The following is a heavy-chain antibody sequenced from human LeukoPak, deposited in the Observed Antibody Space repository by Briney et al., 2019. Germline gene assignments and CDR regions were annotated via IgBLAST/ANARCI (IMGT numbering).Heavy chain of an antibody. J-gene: IGHJ6*03. V-gene: IGHV3-30*03. Sequence: PGCSLRLSCAASGCTFSTYGMLWVRQAPRKGLEWVAAISYNGRNTYYADSVKGRFTISRDNSNNMLYLQMISLRSEDTALYCCARDPRPGYNSGWHSDYYFYMDVWGKGATVIVSS. CDR2: ISYNGRNT. D-gene: IGHD6-19*01. CDR1: GCTFSTYG. CDR3: ARDPRPGYNSGWHSDYYFYMDV.